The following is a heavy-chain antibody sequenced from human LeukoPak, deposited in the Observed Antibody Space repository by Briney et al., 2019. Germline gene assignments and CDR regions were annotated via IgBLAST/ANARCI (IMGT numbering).Heavy chain of an antibody. Sequence: ASVKVSCKASGYTFTSYGISWVRQAPGQGLEWMGWISAYNGNTNYAQRLQGRVTMTTDTSTSTAYMELRSLRSDDTAVYYCASTDWLLSLDYWGQGTLVTVSS. CDR3: ASTDWLLSLDY. CDR1: GYTFTSYG. V-gene: IGHV1-18*01. J-gene: IGHJ4*02. CDR2: ISAYNGNT. D-gene: IGHD3-9*01.